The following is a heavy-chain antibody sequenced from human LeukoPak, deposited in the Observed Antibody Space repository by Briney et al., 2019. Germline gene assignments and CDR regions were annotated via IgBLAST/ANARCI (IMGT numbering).Heavy chain of an antibody. D-gene: IGHD3-22*01. CDR2: INPNSGGT. J-gene: IGHJ4*02. V-gene: IGHV1-2*02. CDR1: GYTFTGYY. CDR3: ARGQPYYDSSGYYGYYFDY. Sequence: ASVKVSCKASGYTFTGYYMHWVRQAPGQGLAWMGWINPNSGGTNYAQKFQGRVTMTRDTSISTAYMELSRLRSDDTAVYYCARGQPYYDSSGYYGYYFDYWGQGTLVTVSS.